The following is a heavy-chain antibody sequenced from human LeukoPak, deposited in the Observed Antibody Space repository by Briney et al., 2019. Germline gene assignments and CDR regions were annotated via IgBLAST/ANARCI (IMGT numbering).Heavy chain of an antibody. CDR3: ARGLGGPYFDY. V-gene: IGHV4-34*01. J-gene: IGHJ4*02. CDR2: INHSGNT. CDR1: GGSFSGYY. D-gene: IGHD2-15*01. Sequence: SETLSLTCAVYGGSFSGYYWSWMRQPPGKGLEWIGEINHSGNTNYNPSLKSRVTISVDTSKNQFSLKLSSVTAADTDVYYCARGLGGPYFDYWGQGTLVTVSS.